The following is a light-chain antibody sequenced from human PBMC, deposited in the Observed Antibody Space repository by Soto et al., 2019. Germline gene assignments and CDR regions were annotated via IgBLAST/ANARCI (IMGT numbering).Light chain of an antibody. Sequence: SYELTQPLSVSVALGQTARITCGGNKIGTKNVHWYQQKPGQAPVLVIYRDSNRPSGIPERFSGSNSGKTAALTISGAQAGDEADYFCQVWDSPTPYVFGAGTKVTVL. CDR1: KIGTKN. V-gene: IGLV3-9*01. J-gene: IGLJ1*01. CDR3: QVWDSPTPYV. CDR2: RDS.